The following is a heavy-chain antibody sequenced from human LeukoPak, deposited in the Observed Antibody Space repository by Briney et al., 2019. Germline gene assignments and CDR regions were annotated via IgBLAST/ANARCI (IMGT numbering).Heavy chain of an antibody. D-gene: IGHD3-10*01. CDR1: GFTFSSYG. J-gene: IGHJ3*02. V-gene: IGHV3-30*18. CDR2: ISYDGSNK. Sequence: TGGSLRLSCAASGFTFSSYGMHWVRQAPGKGLEWVAVISYDGSNKYYADSVKGRFTIPRDNSKNTLYLQMNSLRAEDTAVYYCAKPITMVRGVMPDAFDIWGQGTMVTVSS. CDR3: AKPITMVRGVMPDAFDI.